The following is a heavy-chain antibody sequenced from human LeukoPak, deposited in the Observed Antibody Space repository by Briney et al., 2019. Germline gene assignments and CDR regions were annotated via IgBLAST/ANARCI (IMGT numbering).Heavy chain of an antibody. CDR1: GGSISSSSYY. D-gene: IGHD2-2*01. V-gene: IGHV4-39*01. Sequence: ASETLSLTCTVSGGSISSSSYYWGWIRQPPGKGLEWIGSIYYSGSTYYNPSLKSRVTISVDTSKNRFSLKLSSVTAADTAVYYCARQRYCSSTSCYEIGYYYYMDVWGKGTTVTVSS. CDR2: IYYSGST. J-gene: IGHJ6*03. CDR3: ARQRYCSSTSCYEIGYYYYMDV.